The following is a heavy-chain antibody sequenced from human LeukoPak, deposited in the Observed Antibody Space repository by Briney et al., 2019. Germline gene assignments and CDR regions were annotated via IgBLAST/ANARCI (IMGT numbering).Heavy chain of an antibody. V-gene: IGHV3-23*01. D-gene: IGHD3-10*01. Sequence: GGSLRLSCTASGFTFSSYDMSWVRQAPGKGLEWVSAISGGGVSTYSVDSVKGGFSISRDNSKNTLYLQMNSLRAEDTAVYYCAKDTSHGRDGSGSSSFDYWGQGTLVTASS. J-gene: IGHJ4*02. CDR1: GFTFSSYD. CDR2: ISGGGVST. CDR3: AKDTSHGRDGSGSSSFDY.